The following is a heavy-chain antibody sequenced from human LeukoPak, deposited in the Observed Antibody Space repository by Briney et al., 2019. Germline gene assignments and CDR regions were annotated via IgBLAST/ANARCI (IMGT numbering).Heavy chain of an antibody. V-gene: IGHV1-69*13. D-gene: IGHD3-10*01. J-gene: IGHJ6*03. CDR1: GGTFSSYA. Sequence: SVKVSCKASGGTFSSYAISWVRQAPGQGLEWMGGIIPIFGTANYAQKFQGRVTITADESTSTAYMELSSLRSEDTAVYYCASGDPGNSGSYYQGVYYYYYMDVWGKGTTVTISS. CDR2: IIPIFGTA. CDR3: ASGDPGNSGSYYQGVYYYYYMDV.